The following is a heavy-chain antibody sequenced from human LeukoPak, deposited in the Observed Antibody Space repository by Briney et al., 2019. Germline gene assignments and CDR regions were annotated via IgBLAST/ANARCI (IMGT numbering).Heavy chain of an antibody. CDR2: IRYTGTTK. CDR1: GFTFSSYG. Sequence: GGSLRLSCVASGFTFSSYGMHWVRQAPGKGLEWVAFIRYTGTTKYYADSVKGRFTISRDNSKNTLYLQMNSLRAEDTAVYYCARVAGGWNGWFDPWGQGTLVTVSS. V-gene: IGHV3-30*02. D-gene: IGHD1-1*01. CDR3: ARVAGGWNGWFDP. J-gene: IGHJ5*02.